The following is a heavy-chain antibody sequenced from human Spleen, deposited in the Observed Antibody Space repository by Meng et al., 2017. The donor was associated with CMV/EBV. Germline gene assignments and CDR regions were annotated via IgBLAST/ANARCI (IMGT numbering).Heavy chain of an antibody. Sequence: ASGFTFSDNWMTWVRQAPGKGLEWVGRIKSETDGGTTDYAAPVKGRFTISRHDSKNTLYLQMNSLRTEDTAVYYCTRDRSLYFFDYWGQGTLVTVSS. CDR1: GFTFSDNW. V-gene: IGHV3-15*01. CDR3: TRDRSLYFFDY. J-gene: IGHJ4*02. CDR2: IKSETDGGTT. D-gene: IGHD3-16*02.